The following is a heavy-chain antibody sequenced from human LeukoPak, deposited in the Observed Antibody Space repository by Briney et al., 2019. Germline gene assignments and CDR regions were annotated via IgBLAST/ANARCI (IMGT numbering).Heavy chain of an antibody. CDR2: INPNSGST. CDR3: ARDYGVYYYYMDV. V-gene: IGHV1-2*02. D-gene: IGHD4-17*01. CDR1: GYTFTGYY. Sequence: ASVKVSYKASGYTFTGYYMHWVRQAPGQGLEWMGWINPNSGSTNYAQKFQGRVTMTRDTSISTAYMELSRLRSDDTAVYYCARDYGVYYYYMDVWGKGTTVTVSS. J-gene: IGHJ6*03.